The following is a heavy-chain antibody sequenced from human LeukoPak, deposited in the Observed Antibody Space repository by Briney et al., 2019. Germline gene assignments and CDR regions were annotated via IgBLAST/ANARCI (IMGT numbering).Heavy chain of an antibody. D-gene: IGHD3-3*01. CDR2: ISSSSSYI. CDR3: ARAVPLRFLEWLPRGTDKFDY. J-gene: IGHJ4*02. V-gene: IGHV3-21*01. CDR1: GFTFSSYS. Sequence: GESLKISCAASGFTFSSYSMNWVRQAPGNGLEWVSSISSSSSYIYYADSVKGRFTISRDNAKNSLYLQMNSLRAEDTAVYYCARAVPLRFLEWLPRGTDKFDYWGQGTLVTVSS.